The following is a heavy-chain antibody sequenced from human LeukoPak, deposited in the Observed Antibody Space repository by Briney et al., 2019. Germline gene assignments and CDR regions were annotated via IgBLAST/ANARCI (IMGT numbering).Heavy chain of an antibody. CDR1: GGSISSYY. D-gene: IGHD6-13*01. CDR2: IYTSGST. V-gene: IGHV4-4*07. J-gene: IGHJ5*02. Sequence: PSETLSLTCTVSGGSISSYYWSWIRQPAGKGLEWIGRIYTSGSTNYNPSLKSRVTMSVDTSKNQFSLKLSSVTAADTAVYYCARNKDSSSWDNWFDPWGQGTLVTVSS. CDR3: ARNKDSSSWDNWFDP.